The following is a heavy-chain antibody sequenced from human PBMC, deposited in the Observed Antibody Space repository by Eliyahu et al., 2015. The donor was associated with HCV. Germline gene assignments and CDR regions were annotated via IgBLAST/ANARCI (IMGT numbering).Heavy chain of an antibody. J-gene: IGHJ4*02. V-gene: IGHV4-59*01. CDR2: IYYNGNT. CDR3: ARARKSYTHFDY. CDR1: NGSISDYY. D-gene: IGHD3-10*01. Sequence: QVQLQESGPGLVKPSETLSLTCTVFNGSISDYYWSWIRQPPGRGLQWIENIYYNGNTNYNPSLKSRVAISVDTSKNQFSLRLTSATAADTAVYHCARARKSYTHFDYWGPGSLVTV.